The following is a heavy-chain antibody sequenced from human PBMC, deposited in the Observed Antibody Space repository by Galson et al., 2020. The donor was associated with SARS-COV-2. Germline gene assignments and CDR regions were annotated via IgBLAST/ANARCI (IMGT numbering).Heavy chain of an antibody. V-gene: IGHV4-31*03. J-gene: IGHJ5*02. D-gene: IGHD6-19*01. CDR3: ARGLDGRLEGWFDP. CDR2: IYYSGST. CDR1: GGCISSGGYY. Sequence: SQTLSLTCTVSGGCISSGGYYWSWIRQHPGKGLEWIGYIYYSGSTYYNQSLKSRVTISVDTSKNQFSLKLSSVTAADTAVYYCARGLDGRLEGWFDPWGQGTLVTVSS.